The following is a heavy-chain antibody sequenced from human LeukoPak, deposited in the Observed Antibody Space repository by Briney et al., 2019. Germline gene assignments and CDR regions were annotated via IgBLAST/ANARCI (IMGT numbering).Heavy chain of an antibody. J-gene: IGHJ4*02. CDR3: ARADSSGYYGPFDY. CDR2: IYTSGST. CDR1: GGSISSYY. D-gene: IGHD3-22*01. V-gene: IGHV4-4*07. Sequence: SETLSLTCTVSGGSISSYYWSWIRQPAGKGLEWIGRIYTSGSTNYNPSLKSRVTISVDTSKNQSSLKLSSVTAADTAVYYCARADSSGYYGPFDYWGQGTLVTVSS.